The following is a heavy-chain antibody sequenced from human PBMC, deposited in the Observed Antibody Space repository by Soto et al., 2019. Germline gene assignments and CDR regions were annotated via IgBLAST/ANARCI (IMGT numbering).Heavy chain of an antibody. CDR1: GFTFSMYS. CDR2: IPQEGGDG. V-gene: IGHV3-7*03. J-gene: IGHJ6*04. D-gene: IGHD2-15*01. Sequence: DVHLVESGGGLVQPGQSLRLSCEVSGFTFSMYSMSWVRQAPGKGLEWVAKIPQEGGDGHYLDSVKGRFFISRDNAKNSLYLQMPRLRGEDTAIYYCARDHLILPAHDFFYGSVVWGKGATVTVSS. CDR3: ARDHLILPAHDFFYGSVV.